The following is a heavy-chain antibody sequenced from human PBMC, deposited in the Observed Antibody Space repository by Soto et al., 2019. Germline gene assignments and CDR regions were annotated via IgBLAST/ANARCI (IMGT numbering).Heavy chain of an antibody. J-gene: IGHJ6*02. Sequence: ASVKVSCKSSDNTFTHYGINWVRQAPGQGLEWMGWISGYNGNTKYAQKFQDRVTMTADTSARTAFMEVRSLTSDDTGVYFCAATGGNYFGLDVWGQGTTVTVSS. D-gene: IGHD2-8*02. V-gene: IGHV1-18*01. CDR1: DNTFTHYG. CDR3: AATGGNYFGLDV. CDR2: ISGYNGNT.